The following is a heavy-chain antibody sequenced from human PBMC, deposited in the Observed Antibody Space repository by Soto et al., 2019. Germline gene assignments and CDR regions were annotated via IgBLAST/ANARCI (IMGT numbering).Heavy chain of an antibody. V-gene: IGHV3-9*01. CDR2: ISWNSGNI. D-gene: IGHD3-22*01. CDR3: AKSPGMYYYDSSGYYHYDY. CDR1: GFTFDDYA. J-gene: IGHJ4*02. Sequence: SLRLSCAASGFTFDDYAMYLVRQVLGKGLEWVSSISWNSGNIGYADSVKGRFTTSRDNAENTLYLQMNSLRAEDTAVYYCAKSPGMYYYDSSGYYHYDYWGQGTLVTVSS.